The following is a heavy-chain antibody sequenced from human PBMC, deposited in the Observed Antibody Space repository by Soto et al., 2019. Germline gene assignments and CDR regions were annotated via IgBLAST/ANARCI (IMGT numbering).Heavy chain of an antibody. J-gene: IGHJ6*02. CDR3: ARDRRITIFGDYYYYYDMDV. Sequence: LRLPCAASGFTFCDYYMNWVRQAPGKGLEWVSSISSSSTIYYADSVKGRFTISRDNAKNSLYLQMNSLRAEDTAVYYCARDRRITIFGDYYYYYDMDVWGQGTTVTVSS. V-gene: IGHV3-11*04. D-gene: IGHD3-3*01. CDR2: ISSSSTI. CDR1: GFTFCDYY.